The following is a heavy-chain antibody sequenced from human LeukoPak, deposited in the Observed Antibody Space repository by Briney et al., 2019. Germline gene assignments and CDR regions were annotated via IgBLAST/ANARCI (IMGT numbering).Heavy chain of an antibody. CDR3: ARDPGGSCYGGCSEYFQH. Sequence: GASVKVSCKASGGTFSSYAISWVRQAPGQGREWMGGIIPIFGTANYAQKFQGRVTITTDESTSTAYMELSSLRSEDTTVYYCARDPGGSCYGGCSEYFQHWGQGTLVTVSS. D-gene: IGHD2-15*01. J-gene: IGHJ1*01. CDR2: IIPIFGTA. V-gene: IGHV1-69*05. CDR1: GGTFSSYA.